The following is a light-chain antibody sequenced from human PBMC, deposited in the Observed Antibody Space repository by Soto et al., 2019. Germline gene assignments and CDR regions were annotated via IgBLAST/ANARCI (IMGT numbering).Light chain of an antibody. Sequence: QSALTQPASVSGSPGQSITISCTGTSSDVGAYNYVSWYQQHPGKAPKLMIYEVSNRPSGVSNRFSGSESGNTASLTISGLQAEDEADYYCSSYTSSSPYVFGTGTKVTVL. V-gene: IGLV2-14*01. J-gene: IGLJ1*01. CDR3: SSYTSSSPYV. CDR2: EVS. CDR1: SSDVGAYNY.